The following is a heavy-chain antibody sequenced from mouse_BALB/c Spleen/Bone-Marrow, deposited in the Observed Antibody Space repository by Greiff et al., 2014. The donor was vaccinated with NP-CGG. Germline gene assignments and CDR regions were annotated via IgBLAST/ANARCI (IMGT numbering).Heavy chain of an antibody. D-gene: IGHD2-3*01. J-gene: IGHJ3*01. CDR3: ARRGDGYYAWFAY. V-gene: IGHV14-3*02. CDR1: GLNIKDTY. Sequence: DVQLQESGAELVKPGASVKLSCAASGLNIKDTYMHWVKQRPEQGLEWIGRIDPANGNTKYDPKFQGKATITADTSSNTAYLQLSSLTSEDTAVYYCARRGDGYYAWFAYWGQGTLVTVSA. CDR2: IDPANGNT.